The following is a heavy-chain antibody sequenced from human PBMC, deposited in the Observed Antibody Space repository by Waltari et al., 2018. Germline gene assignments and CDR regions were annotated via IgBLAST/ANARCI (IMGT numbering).Heavy chain of an antibody. D-gene: IGHD3-10*01. CDR1: GYSISSGYY. J-gene: IGHJ3*02. CDR2: SYHSGST. Sequence: QVQLQESGPGLVKPSETLSLTCAVSGYSISSGYYWGWIRKPPGKGLEWIGSSYHSGSTYYNPSLKSRVTISVDTSKNQFSLKLSSVTAADTAVYYCAGHKYYYGSGSYYKAFDIWGQGTMVTVSS. V-gene: IGHV4-38-2*01. CDR3: AGHKYYYGSGSYYKAFDI.